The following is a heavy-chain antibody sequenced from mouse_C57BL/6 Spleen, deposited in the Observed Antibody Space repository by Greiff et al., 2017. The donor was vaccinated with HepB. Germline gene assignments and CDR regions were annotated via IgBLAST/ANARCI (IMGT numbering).Heavy chain of an antibody. V-gene: IGHV3-6*01. CDR2: ISYDGSN. CDR1: GYSITSGYY. CDR3: ARDRGDSSGYLAWFAY. J-gene: IGHJ3*01. D-gene: IGHD3-2*02. Sequence: EVKLLESGPGLVKPSQSLSLTCSVTGYSITSGYYWNWIRQFPGNKLEWMGYISYDGSNNYNPSLKNRISITRDTSKNQFFLKLNSVTTEDTATYYCARDRGDSSGYLAWFAYWGQGTLVTVSA.